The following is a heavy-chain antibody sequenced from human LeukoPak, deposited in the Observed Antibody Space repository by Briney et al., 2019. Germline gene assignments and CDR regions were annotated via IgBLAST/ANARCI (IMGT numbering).Heavy chain of an antibody. J-gene: IGHJ3*02. Sequence: GGSLRLSCAASGFTFSSYWMSWVRQAPGKGLEWVANIKQDGSEKYYVDSVKGRFTISRDNSKNTLYLQMNSLRAEDTAVYYCAKDRWMYSGSSLPPDAFDIWGQGTMVTVSS. CDR1: GFTFSSYW. CDR3: AKDRWMYSGSSLPPDAFDI. D-gene: IGHD6-6*01. CDR2: IKQDGSEK. V-gene: IGHV3-7*03.